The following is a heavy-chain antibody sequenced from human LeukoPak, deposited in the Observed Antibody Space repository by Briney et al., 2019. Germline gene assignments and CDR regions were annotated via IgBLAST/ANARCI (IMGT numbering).Heavy chain of an antibody. CDR1: GFTFDDYA. D-gene: IGHD3-3*01. V-gene: IGHV3-9*01. Sequence: PGRSLRLSCAASGFTFDDYAMHWVRQAPGKGLEWVSGISWNSGSIGYADCVKGRFTISRDNAKNSLYLQMNSLRAEDTALYYCAKDIEGRVSGADYWGQGTLVTVSS. CDR3: AKDIEGRVSGADY. CDR2: ISWNSGSI. J-gene: IGHJ4*02.